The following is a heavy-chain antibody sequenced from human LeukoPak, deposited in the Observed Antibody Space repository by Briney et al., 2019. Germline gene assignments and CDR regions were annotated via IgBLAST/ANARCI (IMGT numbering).Heavy chain of an antibody. V-gene: IGHV2-70*11. Sequence: SGPALVKPTQTLTLTCTFSGFSLSTSGMSVSWIRQPPGKALEWLARIDWDDDKYYSTSLKTRLTISKVTPKNRVVLTMTHMDPVGTATYYCARTCYPDSSNYGGPGPRGQGTLVTVSS. CDR2: IDWDDDK. CDR3: ARTCYPDSSNYGGPGP. CDR1: GFSLSTSGMS. J-gene: IGHJ4*02. D-gene: IGHD4-11*01.